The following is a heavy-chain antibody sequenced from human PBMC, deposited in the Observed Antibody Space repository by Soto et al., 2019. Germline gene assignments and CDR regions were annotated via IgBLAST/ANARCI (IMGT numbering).Heavy chain of an antibody. CDR2: IIPILGIA. CDR3: ARDKTGWELDY. V-gene: IGHV1-69*08. J-gene: IGHJ4*02. D-gene: IGHD1-26*01. Sequence: QVQLVQSGAEVKKPGSSVKVSCKASGGTFSSYTISWVRQAPGQGLEWMGRIIPILGIANYAQKFQGRVTITADNSTSTAYMELSSLRSEDTAVYYCARDKTGWELDYWGQGTLVTVSS. CDR1: GGTFSSYT.